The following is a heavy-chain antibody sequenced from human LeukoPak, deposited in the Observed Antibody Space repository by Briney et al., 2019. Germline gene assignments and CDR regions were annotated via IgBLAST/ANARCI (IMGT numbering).Heavy chain of an antibody. V-gene: IGHV4-39*07. CDR1: GGSISSSSYY. D-gene: IGHD2/OR15-2a*01. CDR2: IYYSGST. Sequence: SETLSLTCTVSGGSISSSSYYWGWIRQPPGKGLEWIGSIYYSGSTYYNPSLKSRVTISVRTSKTQFSLKLSSVTAADTAVYYCASSMTDAFDIWGQGTMVTVSS. CDR3: ASSMTDAFDI. J-gene: IGHJ3*02.